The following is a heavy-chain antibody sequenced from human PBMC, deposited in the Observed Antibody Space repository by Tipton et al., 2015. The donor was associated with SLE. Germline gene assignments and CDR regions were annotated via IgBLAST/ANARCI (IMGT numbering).Heavy chain of an antibody. CDR2: IYTSGST. CDR3: ACGGYGSGCHYLGGWFDP. V-gene: IGHV4-4*07. CDR1: GGSISSYY. D-gene: IGHD3-10*01. J-gene: IGHJ5*02. Sequence: TLSLTCTVSGGSISSYYWSWIRQPAGKGLEWIGRIYTSGSTNDNPSLKSRVAISIDTSKNQFSLKLSSVTAAATAVYYCACGGYGSGCHYLGGWFDPWGRGTLVTVSS.